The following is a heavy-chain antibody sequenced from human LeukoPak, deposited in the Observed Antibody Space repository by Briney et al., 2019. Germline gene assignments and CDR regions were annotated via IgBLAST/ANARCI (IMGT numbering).Heavy chain of an antibody. D-gene: IGHD2-15*01. J-gene: IGHJ5*02. Sequence: GASVKVCCKASGYSFTSNALHWVRQAPGQRLEWMGWINTGNGYTKYSQNFQDRVTIIRDTSASTAYMELNSLRSEDTAVYYCARENQYCSGGSCYYRWLDPWGQGTLVTVSS. CDR2: INTGNGYT. V-gene: IGHV1-3*04. CDR3: ARENQYCSGGSCYYRWLDP. CDR1: GYSFTSNA.